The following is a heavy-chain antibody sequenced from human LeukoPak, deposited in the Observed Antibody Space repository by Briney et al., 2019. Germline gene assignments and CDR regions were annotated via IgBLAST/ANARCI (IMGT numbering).Heavy chain of an antibody. D-gene: IGHD3-10*01. Sequence: GGSLRLSCAASGFTFDDYTMSWVRQAPGKGLEWVSGINWNGGSTGYVDSVKGRFTISGDNAKTSLYLQMNSLRAEDTAVYYCAKVAKYYYGSETYYFFEHWGQGTPVTASS. CDR2: INWNGGST. J-gene: IGHJ4*02. V-gene: IGHV3-20*04. CDR3: AKVAKYYYGSETYYFFEH. CDR1: GFTFDDYT.